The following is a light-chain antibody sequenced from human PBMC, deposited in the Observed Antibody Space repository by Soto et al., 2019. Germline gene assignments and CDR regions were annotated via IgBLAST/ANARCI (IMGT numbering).Light chain of an antibody. CDR2: AAS. J-gene: IGKJ2*02. CDR1: QGIETY. CDR3: QQYDSLPRT. V-gene: IGKV1-33*01. Sequence: DIPMTQSPSSLSASVGDTVTITCQASQGIETYLNWFQQISGKAPKLLISAASNLESGVPSRFSGSGSGTDFTLIINSLQPEDIATYYCQQYDSLPRTFGQGTRLEI.